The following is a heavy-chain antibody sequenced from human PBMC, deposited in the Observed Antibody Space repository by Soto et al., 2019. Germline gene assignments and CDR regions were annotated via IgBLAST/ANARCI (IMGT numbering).Heavy chain of an antibody. Sequence: ASVKVSCKASGYTFTSYYLHWVRQAPGHGLEWMGIINPSGGSTSYAHKFQGRVTMTRDTSTSTVYMDLSSLRPEETAVYYCARSSEGAAAHFDYWGQGTLVPVSS. J-gene: IGHJ4*02. CDR3: ARSSEGAAAHFDY. CDR1: GYTFTSYY. D-gene: IGHD1-26*01. V-gene: IGHV1-46*01. CDR2: INPSGGST.